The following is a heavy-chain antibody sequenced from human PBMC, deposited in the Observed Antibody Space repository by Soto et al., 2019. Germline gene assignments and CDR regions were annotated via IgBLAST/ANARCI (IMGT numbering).Heavy chain of an antibody. J-gene: IGHJ5*02. D-gene: IGHD3-3*01. CDR1: GYTLTELS. V-gene: IGHV1-24*01. CDR2: FDPEDGET. CDR3: ATDFRSYDFEYNWFDP. Sequence: ASVKVSCKVSGYTLTELSMHWVRQAPGKGLEWMGGFDPEDGETIYAQKFQGRVTMTEDTSTDTAYMELSSLRSEDTAVYYCATDFRSYDFEYNWFDPWGQGTLVTVSS.